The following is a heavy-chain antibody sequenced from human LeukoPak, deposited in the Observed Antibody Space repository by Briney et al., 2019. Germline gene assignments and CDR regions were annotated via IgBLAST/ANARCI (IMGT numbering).Heavy chain of an antibody. D-gene: IGHD3-16*02. Sequence: ASVKVSCKASGYTFTSYGISWVRQAPGQGREWMGWISAYNGNTNYAQKLQGRVTMTTDTSTSTAYMELRSLRSDDTAVYYCARYDYVWGSYRPIDYWGQGTLVTVSS. V-gene: IGHV1-18*01. CDR2: ISAYNGNT. CDR1: GYTFTSYG. J-gene: IGHJ4*02. CDR3: ARYDYVWGSYRPIDY.